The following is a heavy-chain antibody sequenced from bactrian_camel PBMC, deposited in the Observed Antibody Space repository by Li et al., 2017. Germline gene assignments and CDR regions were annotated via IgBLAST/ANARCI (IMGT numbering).Heavy chain of an antibody. Sequence: VQLVESGGGLVQAGGSLRLSCTASGLTFDDYAMGWFRQAPGQEREGVAQIYTDDVTAYFPDSLKGRFTISQDRVKNTLYLQMDSLKPVDTAMYYCAVRRTLVGCPPQLVEGTFNYWGQGTQVTVS. CDR1: GLTFDDYA. V-gene: IGHV3S63*01. J-gene: IGHJ4*01. CDR2: IYTDDVTA. CDR3: AVRRTLVGCPPQLVEGTFNY. D-gene: IGHD6*01.